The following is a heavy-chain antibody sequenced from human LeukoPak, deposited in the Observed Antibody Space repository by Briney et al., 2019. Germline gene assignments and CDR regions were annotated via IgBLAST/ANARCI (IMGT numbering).Heavy chain of an antibody. CDR1: GFTFSNYA. CDR2: VIGSGGT. D-gene: IGHD2-21*02. J-gene: IGHJ6*03. V-gene: IGHV3-23*01. CDR3: VKGRGPAKGDYYNYYYYMDV. Sequence: GGSLRLPCAASGFTFSNYAMTWVRQAPGKGLEWVSAVIGSGGTYYADSVKGRFIISRDNSKNTLYLQMSSLRADDTALYYCVKGRGPAKGDYYNYYYYMDVWGKGTTVSVSS.